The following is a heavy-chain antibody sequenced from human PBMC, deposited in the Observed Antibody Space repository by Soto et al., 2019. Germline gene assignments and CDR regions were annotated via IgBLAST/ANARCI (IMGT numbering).Heavy chain of an antibody. Sequence: QVQLVESGGGLVKPGGSLRLSCAASGFTFSDYYMSWIRQAPGKGLEWVSYISSSGSTIYYADSVKGRFTISRDNAKNSLYLQMNSLIAEDTAVYYCARGGGYCSGGSCYSMNYYYYYYMDVWGKGTTVTVSS. V-gene: IGHV3-11*01. CDR2: ISSSGSTI. CDR1: GFTFSDYY. CDR3: ARGGGYCSGGSCYSMNYYYYYYMDV. J-gene: IGHJ6*03. D-gene: IGHD2-15*01.